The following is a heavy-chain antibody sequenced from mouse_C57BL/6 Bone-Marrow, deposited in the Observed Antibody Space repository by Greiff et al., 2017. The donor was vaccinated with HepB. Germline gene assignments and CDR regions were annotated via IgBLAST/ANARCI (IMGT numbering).Heavy chain of an antibody. D-gene: IGHD2-2*01. CDR3: ARERSIYYGYPYYAMDY. J-gene: IGHJ4*01. CDR2: IYPGSGNT. CDR1: GYSFTSYY. Sequence: VQLQQSGPELVKPGASVKISCKASGYSFTSYYIHWVKQRPGQGLEWIGWIYPGSGNTKYNEKFKGKATLTADTSSSTAYMQLSSLTSEDSAVYYCARERSIYYGYPYYAMDYWGQGTSVTVSS. V-gene: IGHV1-66*01.